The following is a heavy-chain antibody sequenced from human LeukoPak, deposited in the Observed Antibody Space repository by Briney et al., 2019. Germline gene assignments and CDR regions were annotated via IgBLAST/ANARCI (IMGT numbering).Heavy chain of an antibody. CDR2: ISSSSSYI. D-gene: IGHD4-17*01. J-gene: IGHJ4*02. Sequence: GGSLRLSCAASGFTFSSYSMNWVRQAPGKGLEWVSSISSSSSYIYYADSVKGRFTISRDNSKNTLYLQMNSLRAEDTAVYYCAKQSPDYVISKYYDYWGQGTLVTVSS. V-gene: IGHV3-21*04. CDR3: AKQSPDYVISKYYDY. CDR1: GFTFSSYS.